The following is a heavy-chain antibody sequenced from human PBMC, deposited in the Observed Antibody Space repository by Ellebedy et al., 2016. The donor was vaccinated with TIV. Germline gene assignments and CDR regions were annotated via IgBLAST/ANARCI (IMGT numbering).Heavy chain of an antibody. CDR1: GFSFRSYW. CDR2: IYQDGSAQ. Sequence: GGSLRLSCAASGFSFRSYWMSWVRQAPGKGLEWVANIYQDGSAQYYVDSVKCRFTISRDNAKNSLFLQMTSLRVEDTAVYYCARRGSYGDYAVQVNSWFDRWGRGTLVTVAS. J-gene: IGHJ5*02. D-gene: IGHD4-17*01. V-gene: IGHV3-7*01. CDR3: ARRGSYGDYAVQVNSWFDR.